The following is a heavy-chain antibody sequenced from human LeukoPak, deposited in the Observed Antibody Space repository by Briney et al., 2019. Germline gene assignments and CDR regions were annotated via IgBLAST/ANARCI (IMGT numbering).Heavy chain of an antibody. CDR3: ARSEKAYCGGVCDNYHMDV. CDR1: GYTFTGYY. D-gene: IGHD2-21*02. Sequence: ASVKVSCKASGYTFTGYYMHWVRQAPGQGLEWMGWINPNSGGTNYAQNFQGRVSMTTDTSTSAAYMELRSLRSDDTAVYYCARSEKAYCGGVCDNYHMDVWGKGTTVTVSS. J-gene: IGHJ6*03. CDR2: INPNSGGT. V-gene: IGHV1-2*02.